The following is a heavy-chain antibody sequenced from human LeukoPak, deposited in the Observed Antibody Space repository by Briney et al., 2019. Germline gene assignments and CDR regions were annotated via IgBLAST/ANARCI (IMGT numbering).Heavy chain of an antibody. J-gene: IGHJ5*02. D-gene: IGHD6-19*01. Sequence: ASVKVSCKASGYTFTGYYIHWVRQAPGQGLEWMGWINPNSGGTNYAQKFQGRVTMTRDTSISTAYMELSRLNFDDRAIYYCAREGSSGWSPRGWFDPWGQGTLVTVSS. CDR1: GYTFTGYY. CDR3: AREGSSGWSPRGWFDP. CDR2: INPNSGGT. V-gene: IGHV1-2*02.